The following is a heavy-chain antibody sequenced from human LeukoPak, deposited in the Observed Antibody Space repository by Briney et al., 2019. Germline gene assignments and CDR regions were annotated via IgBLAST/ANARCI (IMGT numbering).Heavy chain of an antibody. CDR1: GFTFDDYA. CDR3: AISGGYWARPQ. J-gene: IGHJ4*02. CDR2: ISGSGDST. D-gene: IGHD1-26*01. V-gene: IGHV3-23*01. Sequence: GGSLRLSCAASGFTFDDYAMHWVRQAPGKGLEWVSGISGSGDSTYYADSVKGRFTISRDNSKNTFYLQMNSLRAGDTAVYYCAISGGYWARPQWGGGTLVTVSS.